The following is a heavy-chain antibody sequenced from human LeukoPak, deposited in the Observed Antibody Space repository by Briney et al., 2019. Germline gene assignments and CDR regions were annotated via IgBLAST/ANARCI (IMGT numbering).Heavy chain of an antibody. Sequence: GGSLRLSCAASGXTFSSYSMNWVRQAPGKGLEWVSSISSSSSYIYYADSVKGRFTISRDIAKNSLYLQMNSLRAEDTAVYYCARGTLGYSGYDWAGPFDYWGQGTLVTVSS. CDR2: ISSSSSYI. CDR3: ARGTLGYSGYDWAGPFDY. D-gene: IGHD5-12*01. J-gene: IGHJ4*02. CDR1: GXTFSSYS. V-gene: IGHV3-21*01.